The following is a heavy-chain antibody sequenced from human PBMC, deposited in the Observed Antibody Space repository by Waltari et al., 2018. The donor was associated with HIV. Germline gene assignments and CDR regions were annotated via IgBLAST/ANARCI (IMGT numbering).Heavy chain of an antibody. V-gene: IGHV1-18*01. CDR2: FSAYNGNT. D-gene: IGHD3-3*01. CDR3: ARDSKGDFWSGPISKDY. CDR1: GYTFTSYG. J-gene: IGHJ4*02. Sequence: QVQLVQSGAEVKKPGASVKVSCKASGYTFTSYGISWVRQAPGQGLEWMGWFSAYNGNTNYAQKLQGKVTMTTDTSTSTAYMELRSLRSDDTAVYYCARDSKGDFWSGPISKDYWGQGTLVTVSS.